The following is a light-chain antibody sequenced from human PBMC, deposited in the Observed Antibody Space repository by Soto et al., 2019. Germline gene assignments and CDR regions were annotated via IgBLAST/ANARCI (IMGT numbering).Light chain of an antibody. CDR1: QSISTY. Sequence: DIQVTQSPSSLPASVGDRVTITCRASQSISTYLNWYHQRPGKAPKLLIYAASSLQSGVPSRFSGSGSETDFTLTISSLQPEDFATYYCQQSYSTPRTFGQGTKVEIK. CDR2: AAS. V-gene: IGKV1-39*01. J-gene: IGKJ1*01. CDR3: QQSYSTPRT.